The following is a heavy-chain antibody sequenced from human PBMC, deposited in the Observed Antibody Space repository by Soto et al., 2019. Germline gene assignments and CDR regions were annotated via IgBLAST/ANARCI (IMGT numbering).Heavy chain of an antibody. CDR1: GFTFSNYA. D-gene: IGHD3-10*01. Sequence: EVQLLESGGDLVQPGGSLRLSCEASGFTFSNYAMSWVRQAPGKGLEWVTGISARGGTTYYVDSVKGRFTISRGNSKNTLYLQMNARRAEDRAVYYCAKDRGFGAGHGMDVWGQGTTVTVSS. CDR3: AKDRGFGAGHGMDV. CDR2: ISARGGTT. J-gene: IGHJ6*02. V-gene: IGHV3-23*01.